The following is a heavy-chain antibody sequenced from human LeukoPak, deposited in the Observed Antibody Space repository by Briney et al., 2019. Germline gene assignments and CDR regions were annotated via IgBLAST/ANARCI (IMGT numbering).Heavy chain of an antibody. CDR3: AREGFGSPDY. V-gene: IGHV4-59*12. CDR2: IYYSGST. J-gene: IGHJ4*02. Sequence: SETLSLTCTVSGGSISSYYWSWIRQPPGKGLEWIGYIYYSGSTNYNPSLKSRVTISVDRSKNQFSLKLSSVTAADTAVYYCAREGFGSPDYWGQGTLVTVSS. D-gene: IGHD6-13*01. CDR1: GGSISSYY.